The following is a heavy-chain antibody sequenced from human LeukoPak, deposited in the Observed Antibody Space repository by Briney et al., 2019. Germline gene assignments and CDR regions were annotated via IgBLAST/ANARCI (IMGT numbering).Heavy chain of an antibody. V-gene: IGHV3-21*01. CDR2: ISSSCSYI. Sequence: GGSLRLSCAASGFTFSSYSMNWVRQAPGKGLEWVSSISSSCSYIYYADSVKGRFTISRDNAKNSLYLQMNSLRAEDTAVYYCARARGATTVDYWGQGTLVTVSS. J-gene: IGHJ4*02. CDR1: GFTFSSYS. CDR3: ARARGATTVDY. D-gene: IGHD1-26*01.